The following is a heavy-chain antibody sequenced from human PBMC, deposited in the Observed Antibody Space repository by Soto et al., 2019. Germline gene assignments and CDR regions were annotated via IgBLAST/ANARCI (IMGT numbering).Heavy chain of an antibody. V-gene: IGHV4-4*07. CDR2: IYAHGAP. Sequence: QVQLQASGPGLVKPAETLSLTCTSSTDSVTSYDWAWIRQPAGKGLEWIGHIYAHGAPTYNPSLKSRVTLSLDTSKNPVSLNPASVTAMDTAVYDCARAYGSGRAYDHWGQGTLVTVSS. CDR1: TDSVTSYD. D-gene: IGHD3-10*01. CDR3: ARAYGSGRAYDH. J-gene: IGHJ4*02.